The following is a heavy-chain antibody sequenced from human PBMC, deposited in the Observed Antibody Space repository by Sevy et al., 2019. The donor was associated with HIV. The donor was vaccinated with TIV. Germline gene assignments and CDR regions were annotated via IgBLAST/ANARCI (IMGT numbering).Heavy chain of an antibody. CDR1: GYSISSGYY. CDR3: ARDVDSSAYYYGPY. V-gene: IGHV4-38-2*02. D-gene: IGHD3-22*01. CDR2: IYHSGST. Sequence: SETLSLTCAVSGYSISSGYYWGWIRQPPGKGLEWIGSIYHSGSTYYNPSLKSRVTISVDTSKNQFSLKLSSVTAADTAVYYCARDVDSSAYYYGPYWGQGTLVTVSS. J-gene: IGHJ4*02.